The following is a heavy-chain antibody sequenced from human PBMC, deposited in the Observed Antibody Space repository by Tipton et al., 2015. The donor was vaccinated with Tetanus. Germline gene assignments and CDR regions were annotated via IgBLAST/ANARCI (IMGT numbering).Heavy chain of an antibody. V-gene: IGHV3-23*01. CDR3: ARVGANYIAAAVQTTH. CDR1: GFTFSSYA. J-gene: IGHJ4*02. CDR2: ISGSGGST. Sequence: GSLRLSCAASGFTFSSYAMSWVRQAPGKGLEWVSAISGSGGSTYYADSVKGRFTISRDNSKNTLYLQMNSLRAEDTAVYYCARVGANYIAAAVQTTHWGQGTLVTVSS. D-gene: IGHD6-13*01.